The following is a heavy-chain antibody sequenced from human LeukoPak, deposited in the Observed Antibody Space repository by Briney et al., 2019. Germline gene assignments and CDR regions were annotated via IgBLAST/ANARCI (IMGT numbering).Heavy chain of an antibody. D-gene: IGHD3-22*01. J-gene: IGHJ6*03. V-gene: IGHV4-59*01. CDR1: GGSISSYY. CDR3: ARDSRYSDTSGYYNSHYYMDV. Sequence: SETLSLTCTVSGGSISSYYWSWIRQPPGKGLEWIGYIYYSGSTNYNPSLKSRVTISVDTSKNQFSLKLSSVTAADTAVYYCARDSRYSDTSGYYNSHYYMDVWGKGTTVTVSS. CDR2: IYYSGST.